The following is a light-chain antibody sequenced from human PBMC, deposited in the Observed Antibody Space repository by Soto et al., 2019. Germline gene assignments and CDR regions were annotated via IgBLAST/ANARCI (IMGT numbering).Light chain of an antibody. V-gene: IGKV1-27*01. CDR2: AAS. J-gene: IGKJ5*01. Sequence: DIQMTQSPSSLSVSVGDGVTIACRASQGITNYLAWYQQRAGIAPKLLIYAASSLQSGVPSRFSGSGSGTDFTLTISSLQPEDVATYYCQNYNTAPPTFGQGTRLEIK. CDR1: QGITNY. CDR3: QNYNTAPPT.